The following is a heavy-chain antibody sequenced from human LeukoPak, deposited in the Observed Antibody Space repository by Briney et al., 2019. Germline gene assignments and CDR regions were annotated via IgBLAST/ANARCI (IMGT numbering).Heavy chain of an antibody. V-gene: IGHV3-7*01. J-gene: IGHJ4*02. D-gene: IGHD6-13*01. Sequence: GGSLRLSCATSGLTFSSNWMSWVRHFPGRGLDWVANIKPDGSAQYYAASVKGRFTVSRDNAKNSVYLQMNSLRVEDTAVYYCARANNSSWHNWGQGTLVTVSA. CDR3: ARANNSSWHN. CDR2: IKPDGSAQ. CDR1: GLTFSSNW.